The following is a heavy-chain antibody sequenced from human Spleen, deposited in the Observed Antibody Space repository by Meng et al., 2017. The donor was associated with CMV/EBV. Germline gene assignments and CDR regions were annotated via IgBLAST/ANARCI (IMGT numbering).Heavy chain of an antibody. CDR1: GFTFTNYA. CDR3: ARDNDWGPDY. D-gene: IGHD7-27*01. Sequence: ASVKVSCKASGFTFTNYAISWVRQAPGQGLEWMGWIYPNSGGTHYAQKFQGRLTVTRDTSISTGYMELSSLGSDDTAVYYCARDNDWGPDYWGQGTLVTVSS. CDR2: IYPNSGGT. J-gene: IGHJ4*02. V-gene: IGHV1-2*02.